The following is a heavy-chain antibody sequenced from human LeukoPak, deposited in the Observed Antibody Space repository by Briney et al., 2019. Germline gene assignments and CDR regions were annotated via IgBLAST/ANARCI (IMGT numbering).Heavy chain of an antibody. CDR1: GGSISSGDYY. D-gene: IGHD3-10*01. Sequence: SETLSLTCTVSGGSISSGDYYCSWIRQPPGKGLEWIGYIYYSGSTYYNPSLKSRVTISVDTSKNQFSLKLSSVTAADTAVYYCASYYYGSGSSNFDYWGQGTLVTVSS. CDR2: IYYSGST. J-gene: IGHJ4*02. CDR3: ASYYYGSGSSNFDY. V-gene: IGHV4-30-4*01.